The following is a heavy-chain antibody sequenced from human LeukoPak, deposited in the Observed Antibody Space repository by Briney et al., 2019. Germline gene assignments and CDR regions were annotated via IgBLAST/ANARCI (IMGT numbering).Heavy chain of an antibody. CDR1: GGSFSGYY. D-gene: IGHD2-2*01. J-gene: IGHJ5*02. V-gene: IGHV4-34*01. CDR2: INHSGST. CDR3: ARDRSRSLIVVVPAAKGRNWFDP. Sequence: PSETLSLTCAVYGGSFSGYYWSWIRQPPGKGLEWIGEINHSGSTNYNPSLKSRVTISVDTSKNQFSLKLSSVTAADTAVYYCARDRSRSLIVVVPAAKGRNWFDPWGQGTLVTVSS.